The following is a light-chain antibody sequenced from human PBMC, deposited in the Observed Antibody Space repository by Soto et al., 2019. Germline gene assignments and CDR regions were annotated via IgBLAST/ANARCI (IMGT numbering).Light chain of an antibody. CDR3: QHCDYLPI. V-gene: IGKV1-33*01. CDR1: QDITSY. Sequence: DIQMTQSPSSLSASVGDRVTITCQASQDITSYLNWYQHNPGKAPKLLIYDASILETGVPPRFSGSGSGTVFPLTITRLQHDDVATYYCQHCDYLPIFGPGTTVDFK. CDR2: DAS. J-gene: IGKJ3*01.